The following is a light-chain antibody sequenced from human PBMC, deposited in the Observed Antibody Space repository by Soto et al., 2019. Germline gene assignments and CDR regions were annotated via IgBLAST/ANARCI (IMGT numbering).Light chain of an antibody. CDR3: QQSYSTPRT. Sequence: DIQMTQSPSTLSASVGDRVTMTCRASQSIRSWLAWYQQKPGKAPKLRIYDASSLESGVPSRFSGSGSGTDFTLTISSLQPEDFATYYCQQSYSTPRTFGQRTKVDI. V-gene: IGKV1-39*01. CDR2: DAS. J-gene: IGKJ1*01. CDR1: QSIRSW.